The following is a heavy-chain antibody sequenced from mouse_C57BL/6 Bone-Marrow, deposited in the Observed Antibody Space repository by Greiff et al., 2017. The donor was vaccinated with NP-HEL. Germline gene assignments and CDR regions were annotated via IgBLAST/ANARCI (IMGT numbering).Heavy chain of an antibody. J-gene: IGHJ2*01. V-gene: IGHV5-4*03. D-gene: IGHD1-1*01. CDR1: GFTFSSYA. CDR3: ARDYYGKDY. Sequence: DVKLVESGGGLVKPGGSLKLSCAASGFTFSSYAMSWVRQTPEKRLEWVATISDGGSYTYYPDNVKGRFTISRDNAKNNLYMQMSHLKSEDTAMYYCARDYYGKDYWGQGTTLTVSS. CDR2: ISDGGSYT.